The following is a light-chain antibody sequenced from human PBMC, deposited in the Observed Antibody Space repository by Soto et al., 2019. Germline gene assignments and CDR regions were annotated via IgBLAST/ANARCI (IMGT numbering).Light chain of an antibody. CDR1: QSVSSSY. CDR3: QHYNNWPIT. Sequence: IVLTQSPGTLSLSPWERATLSCRASQSVSSSYLAWYQQEPGQAPRLLIYGASTRATGIPDRFSGSGSGTDFTLTILTLQSEDFAVYYCQHYNNWPITFGQGTRLEIK. CDR2: GAS. V-gene: IGKV3-20*01. J-gene: IGKJ5*01.